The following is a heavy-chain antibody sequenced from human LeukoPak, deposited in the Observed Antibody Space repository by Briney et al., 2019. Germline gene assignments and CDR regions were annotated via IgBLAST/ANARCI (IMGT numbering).Heavy chain of an antibody. CDR2: ISSSSSYI. J-gene: IGHJ6*02. V-gene: IGHV3-21*04. CDR3: AREESPMSSGSYYYGMDV. Sequence: GGSLRLSCAASGFTVSSYSMNWVRQAPGKGLEWVSSISSSSSYIYYADSVKGRFTISRDNAKNSLYLQMNSLRAEDTAVYYCAREESPMSSGSYYYGMDVWGQGTTVTVSS. D-gene: IGHD3-10*01. CDR1: GFTVSSYS.